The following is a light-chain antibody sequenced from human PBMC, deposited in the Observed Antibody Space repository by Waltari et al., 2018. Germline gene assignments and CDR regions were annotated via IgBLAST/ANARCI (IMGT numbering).Light chain of an antibody. Sequence: IVMTQSPATLSVSPGERATLSCRASQSVSTTLAWYQQKPGQPPRLLIYGASARATGIPARFSGSGSGTEFTLTISSLLSEDFAVYYCQQYNTRPRTFGQGTRVEIK. V-gene: IGKV3-15*01. CDR1: QSVSTT. J-gene: IGKJ1*01. CDR3: QQYNTRPRT. CDR2: GAS.